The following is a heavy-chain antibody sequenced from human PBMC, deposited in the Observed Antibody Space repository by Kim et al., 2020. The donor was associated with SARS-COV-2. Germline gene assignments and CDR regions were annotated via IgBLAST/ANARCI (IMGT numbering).Heavy chain of an antibody. CDR2: INHSGST. D-gene: IGHD4-17*01. Sequence: SETLSLTCAVYGGSFSGYYWSWIRQPPGKGLEWIGEINHSGSTNYNPSLKSRVTISVETSKNQFSLKLNSVTAADTAVYYCARGKTVTTIYYYHYGMDVWGQGTTVTVSS. CDR3: ARGKTVTTIYYYHYGMDV. J-gene: IGHJ6*02. CDR1: GGSFSGYY. V-gene: IGHV4-34*01.